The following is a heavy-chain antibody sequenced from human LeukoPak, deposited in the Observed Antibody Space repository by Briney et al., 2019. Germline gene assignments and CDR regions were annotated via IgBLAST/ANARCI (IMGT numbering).Heavy chain of an antibody. CDR2: IYYSGRT. D-gene: IGHD4-23*01. J-gene: IGHJ5*02. Sequence: PSQTLSLTCTVSSGSISSGGHYWSWIRQHPVKGLEWIGYIYYSGRTYYNPSLKSGVTISVDTSKRQFSLKLVSVTAADTAVYYCARVKESDGNSYFDPWGQGTLVTVSS. CDR1: SGSISSGGHY. V-gene: IGHV4-31*03. CDR3: ARVKESDGNSYFDP.